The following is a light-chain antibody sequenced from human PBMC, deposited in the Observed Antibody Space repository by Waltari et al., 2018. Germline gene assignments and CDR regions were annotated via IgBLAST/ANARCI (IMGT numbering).Light chain of an antibody. CDR3: VSWDDSLNGEI. CDR1: NSNIASNT. Sequence: QSVVTQPPSASGTPGQRVAISCSGSNSNIASNTVHWYQHVPGTAPKLLIYNNDQRPSGVPDRFSGSKSDFSASLAISGLQAEDEGDYYCVSWDDSLNGEIFGGGTRLTVL. J-gene: IGLJ2*01. V-gene: IGLV1-44*01. CDR2: NND.